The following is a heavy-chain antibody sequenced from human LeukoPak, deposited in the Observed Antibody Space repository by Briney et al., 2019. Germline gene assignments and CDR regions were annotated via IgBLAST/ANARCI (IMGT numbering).Heavy chain of an antibody. Sequence: ASVKVSCKASGYTFTSYYIHWVRQAPGQGLEWMGIINPAGGTTTYAQKFQGRVTMTRDTSTSTVCMELSSLRSEDTAVYYCATGRAAGYLDYWGQGTLVTVSS. CDR3: ATGRAAGYLDY. J-gene: IGHJ4*02. D-gene: IGHD6-13*01. V-gene: IGHV1-46*01. CDR2: INPAGGTT. CDR1: GYTFTSYY.